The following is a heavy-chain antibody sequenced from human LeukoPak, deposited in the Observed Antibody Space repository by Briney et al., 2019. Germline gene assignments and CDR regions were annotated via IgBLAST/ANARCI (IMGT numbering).Heavy chain of an antibody. CDR2: ISNDRSIN. CDR1: GFTFSPYA. D-gene: IGHD6-13*01. V-gene: IGHV3-30-3*01. J-gene: IGHJ6*02. CDR3: ARPKFPAAQPHQYYYGLDV. Sequence: PGGSLRLSCAASGFTFSPYAMHWVRQAPGRGLEWVAVISNDRSINYYADSVKGRFTISRDNSKNTLCLQMNSLRAEDTAVYYCARPKFPAAQPHQYYYGLDVWGQGTTVTVSS.